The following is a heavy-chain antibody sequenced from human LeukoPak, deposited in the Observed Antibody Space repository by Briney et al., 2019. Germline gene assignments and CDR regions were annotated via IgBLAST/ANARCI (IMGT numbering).Heavy chain of an antibody. CDR1: GGSFSGYY. CDR3: AREGSGWLTFDY. CDR2: INHSGST. Sequence: SETLSLTCAVYGGSFSGYYWSWIRQPPGKGLEWIGEINHSGSTNYNPSLKSRVTISVDTSKNQFSLKLSSVTAADTAVYYCAREGSGWLTFDYWGQGTLVTVSS. V-gene: IGHV4-34*01. D-gene: IGHD6-19*01. J-gene: IGHJ4*02.